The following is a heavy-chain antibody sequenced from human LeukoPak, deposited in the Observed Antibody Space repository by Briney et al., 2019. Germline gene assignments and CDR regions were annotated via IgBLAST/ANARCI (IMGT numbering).Heavy chain of an antibody. CDR2: IYPGDSDT. CDR1: GYSFTSYW. V-gene: IGHV5-51*01. D-gene: IGHD6-19*01. CDR3: ARLESPRSSGWSPLDY. Sequence: GESLKISCKGSGYSFTSYWIVWVRQMPGKGLEWMGIIYPGDSDTRYSPSFQGQVTISADKSISTAYLQWSSLKASDTAMYYCARLESPRSSGWSPLDYWGQGTLVTVSS. J-gene: IGHJ4*02.